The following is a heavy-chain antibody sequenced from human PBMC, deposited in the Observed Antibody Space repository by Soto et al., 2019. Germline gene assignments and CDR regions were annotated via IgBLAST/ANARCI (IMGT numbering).Heavy chain of an antibody. J-gene: IGHJ6*02. CDR1: GFTFSSYG. D-gene: IGHD3-22*01. CDR3: AKAISRGDYYDSSGYYYYYGMDV. Sequence: QVQLVESGGGVVQPGRSLRLSCAASGFTFSSYGMHWVRQAPGKGLEWVAVISYDGSNKYYADSVKGRFTISRDNSKNTPYLQMNSLRAEDTAVYYCAKAISRGDYYDSSGYYYYYGMDVWGQGTTVTVSS. V-gene: IGHV3-30*18. CDR2: ISYDGSNK.